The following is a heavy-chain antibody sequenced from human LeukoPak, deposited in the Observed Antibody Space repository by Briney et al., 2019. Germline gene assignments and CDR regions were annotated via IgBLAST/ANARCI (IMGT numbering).Heavy chain of an antibody. CDR3: AKDMADYYDSSGYGYYYYGMDV. CDR2: ISWNSGSI. D-gene: IGHD3-22*01. J-gene: IGHJ6*02. CDR1: GFTFDDYA. Sequence: GRSLRLSCAASGFTFDDYAMHWVRQAPGKGLEWVSGISWNSGSIGYADSVKGRFTISRDNAKNSLYLQMNSLRAEDTALYYCAKDMADYYDSSGYGYYYYGMDVWGQGTTVTVSS. V-gene: IGHV3-9*01.